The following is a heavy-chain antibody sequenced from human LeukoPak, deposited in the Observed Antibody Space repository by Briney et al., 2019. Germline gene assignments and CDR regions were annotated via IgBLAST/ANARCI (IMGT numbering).Heavy chain of an antibody. J-gene: IGHJ5*01. CDR3: AHRHNLGVTGPVITFDS. CDR2: IFWDDDE. V-gene: IGHV2-5*02. Sequence: SGPTLVNPTQTLTLTFTFSGFSLSTHGMGVGWIRRPPGKALEWLALIFWDDDERYSPSLKSRLTITKDTFKNQVVLTMTNMDPVDTATYYCAHRHNLGVTGPVITFDSWGQGTLVTVSS. CDR1: GFSLSTHGMG. D-gene: IGHD2-21*02.